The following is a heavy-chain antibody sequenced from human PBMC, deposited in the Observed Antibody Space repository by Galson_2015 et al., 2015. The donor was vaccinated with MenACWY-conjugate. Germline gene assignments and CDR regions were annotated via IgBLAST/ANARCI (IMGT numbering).Heavy chain of an antibody. CDR3: AHYLFDNNNWSYPPRFDP. J-gene: IGHJ5*02. CDR2: ITGDSGSR. Sequence: SLRLSCAASGFTFSAYAMTWVRQAPGNGLEWVSGITGDSGSRIYADSVKGRFTVSRDNSRNTLYLQMNTLRAEDTAVYYCAHYLFDNNNWSYPPRFDPWGQGTLVTVSS. D-gene: IGHD2-2*02. CDR1: GFTFSAYA. V-gene: IGHV3-23*01.